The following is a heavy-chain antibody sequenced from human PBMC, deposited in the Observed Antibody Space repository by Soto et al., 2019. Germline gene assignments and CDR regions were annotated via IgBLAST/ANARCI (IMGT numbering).Heavy chain of an antibody. Sequence: SETLSLTCTVSRGSISSGTNYWAWIRQPRGKGLEWIANIYYSGSTFYNPSLKGRVTISLDTSKNQFHLKMRSVTAADTSVYSCARHEVGWYFDSWGQGTLVTVSS. CDR3: ARHEVGWYFDS. J-gene: IGHJ4*02. D-gene: IGHD1-26*01. V-gene: IGHV4-39*01. CDR2: IYYSGST. CDR1: RGSISSGTNY.